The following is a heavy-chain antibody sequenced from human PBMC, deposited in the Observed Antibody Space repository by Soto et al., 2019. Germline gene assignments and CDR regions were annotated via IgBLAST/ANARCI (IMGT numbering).Heavy chain of an antibody. CDR3: AKDLLRPGRAYGMDV. CDR2: ISFDGSNK. CDR1: GFTFSSYG. Sequence: QVQLVESGGAVVQPGRSLRLSCAASGFTFSSYGMHWVRQAPGKGLEWVAVISFDGSNKYYADSVKGRFTISRDNSKNTLYLQMNSPGPEDSAVYYCAKDLLRPGRAYGMDVWGQGTTVTVSS. V-gene: IGHV3-30*18. J-gene: IGHJ6*02. D-gene: IGHD1-26*01.